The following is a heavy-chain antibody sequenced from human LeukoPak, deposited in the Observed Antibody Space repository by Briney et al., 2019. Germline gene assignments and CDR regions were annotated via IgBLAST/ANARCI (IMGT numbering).Heavy chain of an antibody. CDR2: INHSGST. Sequence: SETLSLTCAVYGGSFSGYYWRWIRQPPGKGLEWMGEINHSGSTNYNTSLKGPVTISVDTSKNQFSLKLSSVTAADTAVYYCARGANYGFVYYYSYMDVWGKGTTVTVSS. V-gene: IGHV4-34*01. CDR1: GGSFSGYY. D-gene: IGHD3-10*01. CDR3: ARGANYGFVYYYSYMDV. J-gene: IGHJ6*03.